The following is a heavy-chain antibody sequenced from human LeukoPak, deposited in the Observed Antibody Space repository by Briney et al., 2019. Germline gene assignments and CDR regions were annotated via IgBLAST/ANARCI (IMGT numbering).Heavy chain of an antibody. D-gene: IGHD6-6*01. V-gene: IGHV3-30*02. CDR3: AKDATGGQLSYYYYYYYMDV. CDR2: IRYDGSNK. CDR1: GFTFSSYG. J-gene: IGHJ6*03. Sequence: PGGSLRLSCAASGFTFSSYGMHWVRQAPGEGLEWVAFIRYDGSNKYYADSVKGRFTISRDNSKNTLYLQMNSLRAEDTAVYYCAKDATGGQLSYYYYYYYMDVWGKGTTVTVSS.